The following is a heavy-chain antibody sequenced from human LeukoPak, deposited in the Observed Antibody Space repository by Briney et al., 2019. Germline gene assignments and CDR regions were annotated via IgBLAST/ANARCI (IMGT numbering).Heavy chain of an antibody. CDR3: ARSKNGYDYFFDY. CDR2: INPNSGGT. CDR1: GGTFSSYA. Sequence: ASVKVSCKASGGTFSSYAISWVRQAPGQGLEWMGWINPNSGGTNFAQKFQGRVTMTRDTSISTACMELSRLRSDDTAVYYCARSKNGYDYFFDYWGQGTLVTVSS. J-gene: IGHJ4*02. V-gene: IGHV1-2*02. D-gene: IGHD5-12*01.